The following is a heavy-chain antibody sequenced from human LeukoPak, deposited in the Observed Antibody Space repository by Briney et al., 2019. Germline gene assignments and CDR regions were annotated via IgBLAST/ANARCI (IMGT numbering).Heavy chain of an antibody. CDR2: IYYSGST. V-gene: IGHV4-59*12. CDR1: GGSISSYY. Sequence: SETLSLTCTVSGGSISSYYWSWIRQPPGKGLEWIGYIYYSGSTNYNPSLKSRVTISVDTSKNQFSLKLSSVTAADTAVYYCARRISVVVVAATPNWFDPWGQGTLVTVSS. CDR3: ARRISVVVVAATPNWFDP. D-gene: IGHD2-15*01. J-gene: IGHJ5*02.